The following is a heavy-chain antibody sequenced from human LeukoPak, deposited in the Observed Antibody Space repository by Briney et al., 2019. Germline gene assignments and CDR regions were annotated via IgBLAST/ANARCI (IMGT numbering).Heavy chain of an antibody. Sequence: SETLSLTCTVSGGSISSGGYYWSWIRQHPGKGLEWIGYIYYSGSTYYNPPLKSRVTISVDTSKNQFSLKLSSVTAADTAVYYCARAHYQLLSLDYWGQGTLVTVSS. CDR1: GGSISSGGYY. J-gene: IGHJ4*02. V-gene: IGHV4-31*03. CDR3: ARAHYQLLSLDY. D-gene: IGHD2-2*01. CDR2: IYYSGST.